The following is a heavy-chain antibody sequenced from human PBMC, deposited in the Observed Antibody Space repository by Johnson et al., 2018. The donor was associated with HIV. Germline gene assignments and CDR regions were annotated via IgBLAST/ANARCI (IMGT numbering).Heavy chain of an antibody. V-gene: IGHV3-38-3*01. D-gene: IGHD3-16*02. CDR1: GFTVSSNE. CDR3: AREWGMITFGGVIPRNALDI. Sequence: QLVESGGGLVKPGGSLRLSCAASGFTVSSNEMSWVRQAPGKGLEWVSSISGGSTYFADSRKGRFTISRDNSKNSLHLQMNSLRAEDTAVYYCAREWGMITFGGVIPRNALDIWGQGTMVTVSS. CDR2: ISGGST. J-gene: IGHJ3*02.